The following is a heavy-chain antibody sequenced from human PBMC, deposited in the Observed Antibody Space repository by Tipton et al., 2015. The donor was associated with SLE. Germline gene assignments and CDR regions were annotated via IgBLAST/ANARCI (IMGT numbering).Heavy chain of an antibody. Sequence: LRLSCTVSGGSISNFYWSWIRQPPGKGLEWIGYIYYSGRTNNNPSLQSRVTISVDTSKNQLSPKMRSVTAADTAVYYCARGRVPNTWGQGTLVTVST. CDR2: IYYSGRT. J-gene: IGHJ5*02. CDR1: GGSISNFY. V-gene: IGHV4-59*01. CDR3: ARGRVPNT.